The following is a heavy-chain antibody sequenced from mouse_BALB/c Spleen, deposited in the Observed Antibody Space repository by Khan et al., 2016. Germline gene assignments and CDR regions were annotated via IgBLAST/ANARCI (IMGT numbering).Heavy chain of an antibody. J-gene: IGHJ2*01. CDR3: ARDYYGSICFDY. V-gene: IGHV3-2*02. D-gene: IGHD1-1*01. CDR1: GYSITSDYA. CDR2: INYSGST. Sequence: EVQLQESGPGLVKPSQSLSLTCPVTGYSITSDYAWNWIRQFPGNKLEWMGYINYSGSTSYNPFLKSRISITRDTSKNQFFLQLNSVTTEVTATYYGARDYYGSICFDYWGQGTTLTVSS.